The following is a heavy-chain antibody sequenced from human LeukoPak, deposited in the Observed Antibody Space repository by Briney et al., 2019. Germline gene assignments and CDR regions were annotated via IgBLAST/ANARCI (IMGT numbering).Heavy chain of an antibody. Sequence: SVKVSCKASGGTFSSYAISWLRQAPGQGLEWMGRIIPILGIANYAQKFQGRVTITADKSTSTAYMELSSLRSEDTAVYYCASSGSTIYDCSGGSCYSMDVWGQGTTVTVSS. CDR1: GGTFSSYA. V-gene: IGHV1-69*04. D-gene: IGHD2-15*01. J-gene: IGHJ6*02. CDR3: ASSGSTIYDCSGGSCYSMDV. CDR2: IIPILGIA.